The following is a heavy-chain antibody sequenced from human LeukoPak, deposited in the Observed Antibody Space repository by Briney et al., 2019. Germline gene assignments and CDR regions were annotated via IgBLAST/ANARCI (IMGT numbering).Heavy chain of an antibody. Sequence: GRALRLSRVASRFTLHDYVMHWVRPVTGKGAEGVGGINWNSGSIDYADSVKGRFTISRDNAKNYLYLQMNSLRSEDTALYYCAKLSAGSENDYWGQGTLVTVSS. CDR3: AKLSAGSENDY. J-gene: IGHJ4*02. V-gene: IGHV3-9*01. CDR1: RFTLHDYV. CDR2: INWNSGSI. D-gene: IGHD3-10*01.